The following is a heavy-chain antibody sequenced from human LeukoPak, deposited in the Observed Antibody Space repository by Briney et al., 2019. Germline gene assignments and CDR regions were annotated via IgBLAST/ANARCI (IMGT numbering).Heavy chain of an antibody. J-gene: IGHJ4*02. V-gene: IGHV4-59*01. CDR2: IYYSGST. Sequence: SETLSLTCTVSGGSISSYYWSWIRQPPGKGLEWIGYIYYSGSTNYNPSLKSRVTISVDTSKNQFSLKLSSVTAADTAVYYCARARYSSSWGFDYWGQGTLVTVSS. D-gene: IGHD6-13*01. CDR1: GGSISSYY. CDR3: ARARYSSSWGFDY.